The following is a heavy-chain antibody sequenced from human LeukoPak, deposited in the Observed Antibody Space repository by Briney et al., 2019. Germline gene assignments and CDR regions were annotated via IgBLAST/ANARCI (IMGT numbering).Heavy chain of an antibody. CDR3: AATMVRGVTRSY. CDR2: IYYSGSA. Sequence: PSETLSLTCTVSGGSISSGDYYWSWIRQPPGKGLEWIGYIYYSGSAYYNPSLKSRVTISVDTSKNQFSLRLSSVTAADTAVYYCAATMVRGVTRSYWGQGTLVTVSS. CDR1: GGSISSGDYY. V-gene: IGHV4-30-4*01. J-gene: IGHJ4*02. D-gene: IGHD3-10*01.